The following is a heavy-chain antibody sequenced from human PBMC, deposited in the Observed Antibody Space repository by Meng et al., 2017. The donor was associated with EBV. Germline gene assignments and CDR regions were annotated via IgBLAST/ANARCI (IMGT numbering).Heavy chain of an antibody. J-gene: IGHJ5*02. V-gene: IGHV4-34*01. CDR1: GGSFXGYY. CDR3: ARGGGNRGGIVGATYRLNWFDP. D-gene: IGHD1-26*01. Sequence: QVQLQQWGAGLLKPSEXLSRTCAVYGGSFXGYYWSWIRPPPGKGLEWIGEINHSGSTNYNPSLKSRVTISVDTSKNQFSLKLSSVTAADTAVYYCARGGGNRGGIVGATYRLNWFDPWGQGTLVTVSS. CDR2: INHSGST.